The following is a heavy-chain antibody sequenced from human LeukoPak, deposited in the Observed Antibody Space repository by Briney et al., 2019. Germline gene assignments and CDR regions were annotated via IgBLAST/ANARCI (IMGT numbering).Heavy chain of an antibody. V-gene: IGHV4-39*07. J-gene: IGHJ4*02. Sequence: SETLSLTCTVSGGSISSSSYYWGWIRQPPGKGLEWIGSIYYSGSTYYNPSLKSRVTISVDTSKNQFSLKLSSVTAVDTAVYYCARSGQRVAAAAYFDYWGQGTLVTVSS. D-gene: IGHD6-13*01. CDR3: ARSGQRVAAAAYFDY. CDR2: IYYSGST. CDR1: GGSISSSSYY.